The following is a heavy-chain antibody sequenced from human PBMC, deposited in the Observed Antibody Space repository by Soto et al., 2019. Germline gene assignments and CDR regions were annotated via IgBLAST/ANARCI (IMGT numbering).Heavy chain of an antibody. J-gene: IGHJ4*02. V-gene: IGHV1-69*01. CDR2: IIPIFGTA. D-gene: IGHD2-15*01. CDR3: AIYLTDCSGGSCYSRSHDY. CDR1: GGTFSSYA. Sequence: QVQLVQSGAEVKKPGSSVKVSCKASGGTFSSYAISWVRQAPGQGLEWMGGIIPIFGTANYAQKFQGRVTSNADEATGTAYMELSRLGSEDTAGYYCAIYLTDCSGGSCYSRSHDYLGQGTLVTVSS.